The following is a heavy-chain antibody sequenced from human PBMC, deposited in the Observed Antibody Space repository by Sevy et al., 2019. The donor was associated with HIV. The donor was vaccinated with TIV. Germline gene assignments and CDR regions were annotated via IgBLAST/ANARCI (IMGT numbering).Heavy chain of an antibody. V-gene: IGHV3-23*01. D-gene: IGHD3-22*01. CDR2: IFRSGDVT. Sequence: GGSLRLSCTASGFTFSSYAMNWVRQAPGKGLEWVSTIFRSGDVTYYADSVKGRFTISRDNSKNTLYLQMTSLRAEDTAVYYCAKEGFGYNYDSSGNLDYWGQGTLVTVSS. CDR1: GFTFSSYA. J-gene: IGHJ4*02. CDR3: AKEGFGYNYDSSGNLDY.